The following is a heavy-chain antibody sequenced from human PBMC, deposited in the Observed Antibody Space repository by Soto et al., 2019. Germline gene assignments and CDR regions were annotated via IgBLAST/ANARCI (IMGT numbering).Heavy chain of an antibody. J-gene: IGHJ4*02. CDR3: ASERSAQYFDS. CDR1: GGTFSRHA. D-gene: IGHD1-26*01. CDR2: ISPTFGTA. Sequence: EASVKVSCKASGGTFSRHAIAWVRQAPGQGLEWMGGISPTFGTATYAPKFQGRVAISADRSSNTAYMELSSLRSQDTAVYYCASERSAQYFDSWGQGTVVTVSS. V-gene: IGHV1-69*06.